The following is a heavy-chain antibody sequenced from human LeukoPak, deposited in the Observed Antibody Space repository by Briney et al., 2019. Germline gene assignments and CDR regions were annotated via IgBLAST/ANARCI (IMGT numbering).Heavy chain of an antibody. D-gene: IGHD3-10*01. CDR3: ARVITMVRGALGY. V-gene: IGHV3-30*04. CDR1: GFTFSSYA. Sequence: PGGSLRLSCAASGFTFSSYAMHWVRQAPGKGLEWVAVISYDGSNKYYADSVKGRFTISRDNSKNTLYLQMNSLRAEDTAVYYCARVITMVRGALGYWGQGTLVTVSS. J-gene: IGHJ4*02. CDR2: ISYDGSNK.